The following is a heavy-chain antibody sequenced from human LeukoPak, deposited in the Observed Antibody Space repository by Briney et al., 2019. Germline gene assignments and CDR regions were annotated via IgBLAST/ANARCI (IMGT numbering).Heavy chain of an antibody. V-gene: IGHV3-30-3*01. D-gene: IGHD3-3*01. CDR3: ARPVYYDFWSGPGAFDV. Sequence: GGSLRLSCAAAGFTFSSYSIHWVRQAPGKGLEWVAVISYDGSNKYYADSVKGRFTISRDNSTNTLYLQMNSLRAEDTAVYYCARPVYYDFWSGPGAFDVWGQGTMVTVSS. CDR1: GFTFSSYS. CDR2: ISYDGSNK. J-gene: IGHJ3*01.